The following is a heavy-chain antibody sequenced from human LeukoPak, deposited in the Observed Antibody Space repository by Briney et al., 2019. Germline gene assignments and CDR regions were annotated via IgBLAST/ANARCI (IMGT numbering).Heavy chain of an antibody. J-gene: IGHJ5*02. CDR3: AKRTFEKVGARALDP. CDR1: GFTFSSYG. V-gene: IGHV3-30*18. CDR2: ISYDGSNK. Sequence: GGSLRLSCAASGFTFSSYGMHWVRQAPGKGLEWVAVISYDGSNKYYADSVKGRFTISRDNSKNTLYLQMNSLRAEDTAVYYCAKRTFEKVGARALDPWGQGTLVTVSS. D-gene: IGHD1-26*01.